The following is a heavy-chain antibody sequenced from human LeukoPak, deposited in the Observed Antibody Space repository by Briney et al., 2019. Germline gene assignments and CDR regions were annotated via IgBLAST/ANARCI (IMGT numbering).Heavy chain of an antibody. V-gene: IGHV4-39*01. J-gene: IGHJ4*02. Sequence: TPSETLSLTCTVSGGSISTNNYYWGWIRQPPGKGLEWIGGIFYRGNTYYNPSLKSRVTISIDTSKDQFSLKLTSVTAADTAIFYCARHGYDVLSGLFDYWGQGSLVTVSS. CDR1: GGSISTNNYY. CDR2: IFYRGNT. CDR3: ARHGYDVLSGLFDY. D-gene: IGHD3-3*01.